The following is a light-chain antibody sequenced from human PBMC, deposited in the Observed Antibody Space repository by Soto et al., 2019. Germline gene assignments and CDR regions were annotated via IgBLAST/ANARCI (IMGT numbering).Light chain of an antibody. Sequence: SYELTQPLSVSVDLGQTARITCGGNNIGRKKVHWYQQKPGQAPVLGIYRASNRPSGIPERFSGSNTGNTATLTISSAQAGDEADYYCQVWDRSTAWVFGGGTKLTVL. CDR3: QVWDRSTAWV. CDR1: NIGRKK. V-gene: IGLV3-9*01. CDR2: RAS. J-gene: IGLJ3*02.